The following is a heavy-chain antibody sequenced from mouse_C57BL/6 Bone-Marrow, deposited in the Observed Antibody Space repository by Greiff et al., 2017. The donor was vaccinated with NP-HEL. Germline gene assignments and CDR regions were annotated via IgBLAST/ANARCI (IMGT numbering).Heavy chain of an antibody. CDR3: TNGNYEGYWYFDV. D-gene: IGHD2-1*01. Sequence: VQLQQSGAELVRPGAPVKLSCTASGFNIKDDYMHWVKQRPEQGLEWIGWIDPENGDTEYASKFQGKATITADTSSNTAYLQLSSLTSEDTAVYYCTNGNYEGYWYFDVWGTGTTVTVSS. CDR1: GFNIKDDY. V-gene: IGHV14-4*01. CDR2: IDPENGDT. J-gene: IGHJ1*03.